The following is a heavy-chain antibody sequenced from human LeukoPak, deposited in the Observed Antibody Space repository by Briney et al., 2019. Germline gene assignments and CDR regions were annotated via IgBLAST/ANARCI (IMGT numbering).Heavy chain of an antibody. CDR1: GYTFTGYY. J-gene: IGHJ4*02. CDR2: INPNSGGT. CDR3: ARDWITMVRGVLD. D-gene: IGHD3-10*01. V-gene: IGHV1-2*02. Sequence: ASVTVSCKASGYTFTGYYMHWVRQAPGQGLEWMGWINPNSGGTSYAQKFQGRVTMTRDTSISTAYMELSRLRSDDTAVYYCARDWITMVRGVLDWGQGTLVTVSS.